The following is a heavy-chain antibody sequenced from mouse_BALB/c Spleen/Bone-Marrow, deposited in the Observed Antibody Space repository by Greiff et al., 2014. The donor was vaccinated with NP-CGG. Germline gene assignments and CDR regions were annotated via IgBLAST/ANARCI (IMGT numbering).Heavy chain of an antibody. CDR2: IRNKANGYTT. V-gene: IGHV7-3*02. Sequence: EVKLVESGGGLVQPGGSLRLSCATSGFTFTDYFMTWVRQPPGKALGWLGFIRNKANGYTTDYSASVKGRFTISRDNSQSILYLQMNTLRAEDSATYYCASLLTFYAMDYWGQGTSVTVSS. D-gene: IGHD4-1*01. J-gene: IGHJ4*01. CDR1: GFTFTDYF. CDR3: ASLLTFYAMDY.